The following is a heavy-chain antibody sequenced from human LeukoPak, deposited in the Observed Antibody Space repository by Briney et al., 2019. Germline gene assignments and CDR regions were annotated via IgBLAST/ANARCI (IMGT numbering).Heavy chain of an antibody. Sequence: SVKVSCKASGGTFSSYAISWVRQAPGQGLEWMGGIIPIFGTANYAQKFRGRVTITTDESTSTAYMELSSLRSEDTAVYYCAREAPVRYSSSSRNYFDYWGQGTLVTVSS. D-gene: IGHD6-6*01. J-gene: IGHJ4*02. CDR3: AREAPVRYSSSSRNYFDY. CDR2: IIPIFGTA. V-gene: IGHV1-69*05. CDR1: GGTFSSYA.